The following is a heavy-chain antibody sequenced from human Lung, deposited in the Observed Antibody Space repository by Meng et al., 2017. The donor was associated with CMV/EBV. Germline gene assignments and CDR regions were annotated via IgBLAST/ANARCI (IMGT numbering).Heavy chain of an antibody. Sequence: GGSLRLSCAASGFTFSSYAMSWVRQAPGKGLEWVSAISGSGGSTYYADSVKGRFTISRGNSKNTLYLQMNSLRAEDTAVYYCAKDQSSWYGTGDDNWFDPWGQGTLVTVSS. CDR2: ISGSGGST. J-gene: IGHJ5*02. D-gene: IGHD6-13*01. CDR1: GFTFSSYA. V-gene: IGHV3-23*01. CDR3: AKDQSSWYGTGDDNWFDP.